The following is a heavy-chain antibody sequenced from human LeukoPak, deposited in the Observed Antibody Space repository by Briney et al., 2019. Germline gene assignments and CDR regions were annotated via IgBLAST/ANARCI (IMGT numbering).Heavy chain of an antibody. CDR2: INPNSGGT. V-gene: IGHV1-2*02. D-gene: IGHD2-2*01. CDR3: AREALGYCSSTSCPPFS. J-gene: IGHJ4*02. Sequence: ASVKVSCKASGYTFTSYDINWVRQATGQGLEWMGWINPNSGGTNYAQKFQGRVTMTRDTSISTAYMELSRLRSDDTAVYYCAREALGYCSSTSCPPFSWGQGTLVTVSS. CDR1: GYTFTSYD.